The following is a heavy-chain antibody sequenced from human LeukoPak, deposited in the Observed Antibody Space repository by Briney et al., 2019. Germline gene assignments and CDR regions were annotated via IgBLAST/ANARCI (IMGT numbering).Heavy chain of an antibody. CDR1: GFTFSAYW. Sequence: GGSLRLSCAASGFTFSAYWMHWGRQGPGKGLVWVSRINSDGSSTSYADSVKGRFTISRDNAKNTLYLQMNSLRAEDTAVYYCARERVMYYYGAGSPDYWGQGTLVTVSS. CDR2: INSDGSST. CDR3: ARERVMYYYGAGSPDY. J-gene: IGHJ4*02. D-gene: IGHD3-10*01. V-gene: IGHV3-74*01.